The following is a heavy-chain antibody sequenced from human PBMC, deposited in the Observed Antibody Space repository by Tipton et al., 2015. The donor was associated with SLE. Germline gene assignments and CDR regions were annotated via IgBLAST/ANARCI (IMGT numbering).Heavy chain of an antibody. Sequence: SLRLSCAASGFTFSDYYMSWIRQAPGKGLEYVSYITNTGSPIYYADSVKGRFTISRDNAKNSLHLQMSSLRAEDTAVYYCARDSYGAQGYWGQGTLVTVSS. J-gene: IGHJ4*02. D-gene: IGHD4-17*01. CDR1: GFTFSDYY. CDR2: ITNTGSPI. CDR3: ARDSYGAQGY. V-gene: IGHV3-11*04.